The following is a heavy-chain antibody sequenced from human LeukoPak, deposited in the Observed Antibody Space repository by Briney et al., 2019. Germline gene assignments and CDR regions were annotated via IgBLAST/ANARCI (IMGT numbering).Heavy chain of an antibody. Sequence: GGSLRLSCAASGFTFSSYWMSWVRQAPGKGLEWVANIKQDGSEKYYVDSVKGRFTISRDNAKNSLYLQMNSLRAEDTAVYYCARVRGIVVVTAMGTPFDYWGQGTLVTVSS. V-gene: IGHV3-7*01. CDR2: IKQDGSEK. J-gene: IGHJ4*02. D-gene: IGHD2-21*02. CDR1: GFTFSSYW. CDR3: ARVRGIVVVTAMGTPFDY.